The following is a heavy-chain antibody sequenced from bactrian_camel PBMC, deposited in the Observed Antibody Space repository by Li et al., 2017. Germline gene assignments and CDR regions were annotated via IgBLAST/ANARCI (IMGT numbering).Heavy chain of an antibody. J-gene: IGHJ6*01. V-gene: IGHV3-2*01. D-gene: IGHD5*01. Sequence: HVQLVESGGDLVQPGGSLRLSCAASGFTSSRYMSWVRQAPGKGLEWVSSIVSDGTNTYYADSVKGRFTISRDNAKNTVYLQMNSLKSEDTALYYCATDSVWRGYGGFGYWGQGTQVTVS. CDR3: ATDSVWRGYGGFGY. CDR2: IVSDGTNT. CDR1: GFTSSRY.